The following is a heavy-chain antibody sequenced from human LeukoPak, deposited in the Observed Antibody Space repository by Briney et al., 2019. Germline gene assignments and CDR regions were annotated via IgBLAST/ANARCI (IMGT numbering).Heavy chain of an antibody. CDR3: ARDRGNYSFDY. CDR1: GGSISSGDYY. V-gene: IGHV4-30-4*08. CDR2: IYYSGSI. D-gene: IGHD1-26*01. J-gene: IGHJ4*02. Sequence: SETLSLTCTVSGGSISSGDYYWSWIRQPPGKGLEWIGYIYYSGSIYYNPSLKSRVTISVDTSKNQFSLKLSSVTAADTAVYYCARDRGNYSFDYWGQGTLVTVSS.